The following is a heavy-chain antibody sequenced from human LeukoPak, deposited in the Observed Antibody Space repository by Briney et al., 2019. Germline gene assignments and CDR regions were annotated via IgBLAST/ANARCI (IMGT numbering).Heavy chain of an antibody. CDR3: ASQRITDFGEVIPRGFDS. CDR1: GDSISTYY. D-gene: IGHD3-3*01. V-gene: IGHV4-59*01. CDR2: IYYRVTS. J-gene: IGHJ4*02. Sequence: SETLSLTCTVSGDSISTYYWSWIRQPPGKGLEWIGYIYYRVTSDYNPSLKSRVIMSVDMSTRQISLKLSSVTAADTAVYYCASQRITDFGEVIPRGFDSWGQGTLVPVSS.